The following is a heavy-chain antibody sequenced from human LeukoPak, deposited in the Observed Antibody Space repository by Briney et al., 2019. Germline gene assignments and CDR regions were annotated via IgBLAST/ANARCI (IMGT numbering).Heavy chain of an antibody. CDR1: GGTFSSYA. CDR2: IIPILGIA. CDR3: ARVQKDYYDSSGYYYYFDY. Sequence: SVKVSCKASGGTFSSYAISWVRQAPGQGLEWMGRIIPILGIANYAQKFQGRVTITADKSTSTAYMELSSLRSEDTAVYYCARVQKDYYDSSGYYYYFDYCGQGTLVTVSS. D-gene: IGHD3-22*01. V-gene: IGHV1-69*04. J-gene: IGHJ4*02.